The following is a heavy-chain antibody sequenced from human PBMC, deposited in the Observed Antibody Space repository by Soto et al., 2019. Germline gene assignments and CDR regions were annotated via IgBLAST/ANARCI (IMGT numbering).Heavy chain of an antibody. CDR2: ITYDASNK. CDR1: GFTFSTYG. CDR3: AKDWRYSDNSGYDYFDY. J-gene: IGHJ4*02. Sequence: GGSLRLSCAASGFTFSTYGMHWVRQAPGKGLEWVAVITYDASNKFYADSVKGRFTISRDNSKNTLYLQMNSLRVEDTAVYYCAKDWRYSDNSGYDYFDYWGQGTLVTVSS. D-gene: IGHD3-22*01. V-gene: IGHV3-30*18.